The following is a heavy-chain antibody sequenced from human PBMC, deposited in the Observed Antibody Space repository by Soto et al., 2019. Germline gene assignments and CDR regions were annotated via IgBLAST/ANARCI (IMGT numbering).Heavy chain of an antibody. J-gene: IGHJ6*02. V-gene: IGHV5-51*01. CDR3: ARLYGAPRGGYYYYGMDV. Sequence: PGESLKISCKGSGYSFTSYWIGWVRQMPGKGLEWMGIIYPGDPDTRYSPSFQGQDTISADKSISTAYLQWSSLKASDTAMYYCARLYGAPRGGYYYYGMDVWGQGTTVTVSS. CDR2: IYPGDPDT. CDR1: GYSFTSYW. D-gene: IGHD4-17*01.